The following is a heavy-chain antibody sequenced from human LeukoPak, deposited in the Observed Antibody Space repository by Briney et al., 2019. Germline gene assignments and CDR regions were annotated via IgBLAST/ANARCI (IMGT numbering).Heavy chain of an antibody. CDR1: GGTFSSYA. CDR2: ISAYNGNT. CDR3: ARVKVGVWFGELPLVDY. Sequence: ASVKVSCKASGGTFSSYAISWVRQAPGQGLEWMGWISAYNGNTNYAQKLQGRVTMTTDTSTSTAYMELRSLRSDDTAVYYCARVKVGVWFGELPLVDYWGQGTLVTVSS. D-gene: IGHD3-10*01. J-gene: IGHJ4*02. V-gene: IGHV1-18*01.